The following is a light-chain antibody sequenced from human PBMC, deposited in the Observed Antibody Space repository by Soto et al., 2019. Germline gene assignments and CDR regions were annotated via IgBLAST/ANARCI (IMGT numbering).Light chain of an antibody. J-gene: IGKJ2*01. V-gene: IGKV1-39*01. CDR1: QTITDY. CDR2: AAS. Sequence: DIQMTQSPSSLSASVGATVTITCRASQTITDYLNWYHQKPGKAPKLLVYAASSLQTGVPSRFSGSGSGIDVHTAISSLQPEDCGTYYCLQSYVTQYTFGQGTKLAI. CDR3: LQSYVTQYT.